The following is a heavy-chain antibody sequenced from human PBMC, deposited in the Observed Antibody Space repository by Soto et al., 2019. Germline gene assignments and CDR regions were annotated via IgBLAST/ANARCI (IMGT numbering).Heavy chain of an antibody. J-gene: IGHJ4*02. CDR2: ITSSGSNT. CDR1: GFTFSGYN. D-gene: IGHD6-6*01. V-gene: IGHV3-11*01. Sequence: QVQLVESGGGLVQPGGSLRLSCAASGFTFSGYNMSWIHQAPGKGLEWVSYITSSGSNTFDAESVKGRVTISRDNTMNLLYLQINSLSADDAAVYYCARRVTISSAYHFDHWCQGTLVTVSS. CDR3: ARRVTISSAYHFDH.